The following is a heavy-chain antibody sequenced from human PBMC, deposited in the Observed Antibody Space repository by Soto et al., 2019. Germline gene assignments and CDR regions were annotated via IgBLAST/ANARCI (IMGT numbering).Heavy chain of an antibody. CDR2: ISGSGSPT. V-gene: IGHV3-23*01. Sequence: EVQLLESGGGLGQPGGSLRLSCAASGFTYRSYAMTWVRQAPGRGLEWVSAISGSGSPTYYADSVKGRFTISRDNSKSTLCLQMNSLRADDTAVYYCARDMSGGTYNYYYGMDVWGQGTTVTVSS. D-gene: IGHD1-26*01. CDR1: GFTYRSYA. J-gene: IGHJ6*02. CDR3: ARDMSGGTYNYYYGMDV.